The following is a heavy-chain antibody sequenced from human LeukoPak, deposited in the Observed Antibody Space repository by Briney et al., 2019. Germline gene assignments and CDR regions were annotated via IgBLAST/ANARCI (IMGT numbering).Heavy chain of an antibody. D-gene: IGHD3-22*01. CDR1: GFTFSSYS. CDR2: ISSSSSYI. Sequence: KPGGSLRLSCAASGFTFSSYSMNWVRQAPGKGLEWVSSISSSSSYIYYADSVKGRFTISRDNAKNSLYLQMNSLRAEDTAVYYCAREYYYDSSAMRDAFDIWGQGTMVTVSS. V-gene: IGHV3-21*01. J-gene: IGHJ3*02. CDR3: AREYYYDSSAMRDAFDI.